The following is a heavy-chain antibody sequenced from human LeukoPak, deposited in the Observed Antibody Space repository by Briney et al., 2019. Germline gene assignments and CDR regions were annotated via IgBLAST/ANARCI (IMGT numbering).Heavy chain of an antibody. Sequence: EASVKVSCKASGGTFNSYSISWVRQAPGQGLEWMGGITPVFGTPNYAQKFQGRVTITTDESTSTVYMEVSSLRSVDTAVYYCARVTLDNTPPYFSYMDVWGKGTTVTVSS. V-gene: IGHV1-69*05. D-gene: IGHD2-15*01. CDR3: ARVTLDNTPPYFSYMDV. J-gene: IGHJ6*03. CDR2: ITPVFGTP. CDR1: GGTFNSYS.